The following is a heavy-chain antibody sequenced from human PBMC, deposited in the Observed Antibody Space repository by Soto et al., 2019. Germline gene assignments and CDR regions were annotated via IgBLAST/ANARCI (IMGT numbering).Heavy chain of an antibody. D-gene: IGHD4-17*01. CDR1: GGSISGGVYY. V-gene: IGHV4-30-4*01. CDR2: IFDSGST. Sequence: QMQLQESGPGLVQPSQTLSRTCAVSGGSISGGVYYWSWIRQPPGKGLEWIGYIFDSGSTYYNPSLKSRVTISVDTSKNQFSLRLSSVTAADTAVYYCAREIIPLTTDWYFDLWGRGTLVTVSS. J-gene: IGHJ2*01. CDR3: AREIIPLTTDWYFDL.